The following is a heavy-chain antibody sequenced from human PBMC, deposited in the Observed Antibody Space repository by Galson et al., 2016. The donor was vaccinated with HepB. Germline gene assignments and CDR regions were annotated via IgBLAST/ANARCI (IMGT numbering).Heavy chain of an antibody. V-gene: IGHV3-15*01. CDR2: IKSKTNGGTT. Sequence: SLRLSCAASGFTFSNAWMSWVRQAPGKGLEWVGRIKSKTNGGTTDYAAPVKGRITISRDDSKNTLYLQMNSLKTEDTAVYYCTPGRPQTSRNAFDIWGQGTMVPVSS. CDR3: TPGRPQTSRNAFDI. J-gene: IGHJ3*02. CDR1: GFTFSNAW.